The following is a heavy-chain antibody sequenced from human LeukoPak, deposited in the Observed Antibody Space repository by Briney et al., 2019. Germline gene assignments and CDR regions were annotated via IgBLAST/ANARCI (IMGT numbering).Heavy chain of an antibody. D-gene: IGHD3-10*01. Sequence: SETLSLTCAVSGGSISSGGYSWSWIRQPPGKGLEWIGYIYHSGSTYYNPSLKSRVTISVGRSKNQFSLKLSSVTAADTAVYYCARDAGYGSGSYIDYWGQGTLVTVSS. CDR2: IYHSGST. V-gene: IGHV4-30-2*01. J-gene: IGHJ4*02. CDR1: GGSISSGGYS. CDR3: ARDAGYGSGSYIDY.